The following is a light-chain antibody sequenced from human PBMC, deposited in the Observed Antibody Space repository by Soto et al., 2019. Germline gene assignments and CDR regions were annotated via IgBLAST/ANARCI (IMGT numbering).Light chain of an antibody. CDR2: AAS. Sequence: DIQMTQSPSSLSASVGDRVTITCRASQTISTYLNWYQQKPGKAPKLLIYAASSLQSGVPSRFSGSGSGTDFTLTISSLQPEDFATYFCQQSHSIPYISGQGTKLQLK. CDR1: QTISTY. V-gene: IGKV1-39*01. CDR3: QQSHSIPYI. J-gene: IGKJ2*01.